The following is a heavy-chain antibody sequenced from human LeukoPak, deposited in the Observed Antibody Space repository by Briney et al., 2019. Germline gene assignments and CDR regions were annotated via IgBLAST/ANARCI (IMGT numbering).Heavy chain of an antibody. CDR1: GFTFSDYY. J-gene: IGHJ4*02. V-gene: IGHV3-11*04. Sequence: PGGSLRLSCAASGFTFSDYYMSWIRQAPGKGLEWVSYISSSGSTIYYADSVKGRFTISRDNAKNSLYLQMSSLRAEDTAVYYCARDVRCGGDCPQFDYWGQGTLVTVSS. D-gene: IGHD2-21*01. CDR2: ISSSGSTI. CDR3: ARDVRCGGDCPQFDY.